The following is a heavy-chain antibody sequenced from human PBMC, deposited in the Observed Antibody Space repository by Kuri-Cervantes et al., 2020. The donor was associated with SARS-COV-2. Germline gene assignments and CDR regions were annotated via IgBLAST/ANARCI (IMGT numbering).Heavy chain of an antibody. D-gene: IGHD3-3*01. V-gene: IGHV4-61*02. J-gene: IGHJ6*02. CDR3: ARDRREITIFGAIYYGMDV. Sequence: SETLSLTCTVSGGSISSDSYYWSWIRQPAGKGLEWIGRIYTSGSTNYNPSLKSRVTISVDTSKNQFSLKLSSVTAADTAVYYCARDRREITIFGAIYYGMDVWGQGTTVTVSS. CDR2: IYTSGST. CDR1: GGSISSDSYY.